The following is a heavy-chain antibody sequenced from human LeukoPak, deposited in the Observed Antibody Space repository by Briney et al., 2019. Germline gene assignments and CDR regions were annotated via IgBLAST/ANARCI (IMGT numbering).Heavy chain of an antibody. CDR1: GGSFSGYY. J-gene: IGHJ6*03. V-gene: IGHV4-34*01. D-gene: IGHD3-16*02. CDR2: INHGGST. CDR3: ARGADYDYVWVSYRQYYYYYYMDV. Sequence: SETLSFTCAVYGGSFSGYYWSWIRQPPGKGLEWVGEINHGGSTNYNPSLKSQVTISVDTSKNQSSLQLSSVTAADTPVYYSARGADYDYVWVSYRQYYYYYYMDVWGKGTTVTVSS.